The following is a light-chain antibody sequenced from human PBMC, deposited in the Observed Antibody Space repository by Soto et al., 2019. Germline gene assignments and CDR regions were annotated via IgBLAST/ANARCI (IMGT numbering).Light chain of an antibody. CDR3: QQYGSSPKLT. Sequence: EIVMTQSPATLSLSPGERATLSCRASQSVTSNALAWYQQKPGQAPRLLIYDASNRATGIPARFSGSGSGTDFTLTISRLEPEDFAVYYCQQYGSSPKLTFGGGTKV. V-gene: IGKV3-20*01. CDR2: DAS. CDR1: QSVTSNA. J-gene: IGKJ4*01.